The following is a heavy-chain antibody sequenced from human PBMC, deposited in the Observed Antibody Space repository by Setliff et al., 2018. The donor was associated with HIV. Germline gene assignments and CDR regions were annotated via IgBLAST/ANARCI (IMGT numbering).Heavy chain of an antibody. CDR3: ATYSSSWPDY. CDR1: GGSISSSSYY. J-gene: IGHJ4*02. V-gene: IGHV4-39*01. D-gene: IGHD6-13*01. Sequence: SETLSLTCTVSGGSISSSSYYWGWIRRPPGKGLEWIRSIYYSGSTYYNPSLKSRVTISVDTSKNQFSLKLSSVTAADTSVYYCATYSSSWPDYWGQGTLVTVSS. CDR2: IYYSGST.